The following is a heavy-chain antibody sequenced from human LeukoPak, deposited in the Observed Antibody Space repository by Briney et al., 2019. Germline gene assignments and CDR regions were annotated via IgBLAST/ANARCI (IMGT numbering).Heavy chain of an antibody. Sequence: SETLSLTCTVSGGSFNRSGYYWGWIRQPPGKGLEWIGNIYYSGSTYYNPSLKSRVTISVDTSKNQFSLKLSSVTAADTAVYYCARLWGFDPWGQGTLVTVSS. CDR2: IYYSGST. CDR1: GGSFNRSGYY. V-gene: IGHV4-39*01. J-gene: IGHJ5*02. D-gene: IGHD7-27*01. CDR3: ARLWGFDP.